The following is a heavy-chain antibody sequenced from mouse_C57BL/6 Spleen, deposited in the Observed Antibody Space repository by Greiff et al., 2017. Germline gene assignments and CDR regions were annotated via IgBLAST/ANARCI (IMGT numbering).Heavy chain of an antibody. Sequence: EVKLMESGEGLVKPGGSLKLSCAASGFPFSSYAMSWVRQTPEKRLEWVAYISSGGDYIYYADTVKGRLTISRDNARNTLYLQMSSLKSEDTAMYYCTRDPNWGGEAMDYWGQGTSVTVSS. D-gene: IGHD4-1*01. CDR2: ISSGGDYI. CDR1: GFPFSSYA. J-gene: IGHJ4*01. CDR3: TRDPNWGGEAMDY. V-gene: IGHV5-9-1*02.